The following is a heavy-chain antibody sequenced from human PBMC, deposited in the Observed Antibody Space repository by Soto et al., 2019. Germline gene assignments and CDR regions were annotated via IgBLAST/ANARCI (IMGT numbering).Heavy chain of an antibody. CDR1: GFTFSSYA. J-gene: IGHJ4*02. CDR3: ARDRSYYYDSSGYYYRDY. Sequence: GGSLRLSCAASGFTFSSYAMHWVRQAPGKGLEWVAVISYDGSNKYYADSVKGRFTISRDNSKNTLYLQMNSLRAEDTAVYYCARDRSYYYDSSGYYYRDYWGQGTLVTSPQ. V-gene: IGHV3-30-3*01. D-gene: IGHD3-22*01. CDR2: ISYDGSNK.